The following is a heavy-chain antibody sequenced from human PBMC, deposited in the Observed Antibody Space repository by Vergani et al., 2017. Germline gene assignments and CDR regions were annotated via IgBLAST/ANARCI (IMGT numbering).Heavy chain of an antibody. J-gene: IGHJ4*02. CDR3: ASLSIAALSDYFDY. D-gene: IGHD6-6*01. V-gene: IGHV4-59*08. CDR2: IYYSGST. Sequence: QVQLQESGPGLVKPSETLSLTCTVSGGSISSYYWSWIRQPPGKGLEWIGYIYYSGSTNYNPSLKSRVTISVDTSKNQFSLKLSSVTAADTAVYYCASLSIAALSDYFDYWGQGTLVTVSS. CDR1: GGSISSYY.